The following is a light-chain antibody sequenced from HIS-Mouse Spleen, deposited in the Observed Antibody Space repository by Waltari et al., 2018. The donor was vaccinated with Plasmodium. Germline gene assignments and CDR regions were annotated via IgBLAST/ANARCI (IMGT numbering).Light chain of an antibody. Sequence: SYELTQPPSASVSPGQTASITCSGDALPKQYAYWYQQQPGQAPVLVIYKDSERPSGIPERFSGSSSGTTVTLTISGVQAEDEADYYCQSADSSGTPNWVFGGGTKLTVL. J-gene: IGLJ3*02. CDR3: QSADSSGTPNWV. V-gene: IGLV3-25*03. CDR1: ALPKQY. CDR2: KDS.